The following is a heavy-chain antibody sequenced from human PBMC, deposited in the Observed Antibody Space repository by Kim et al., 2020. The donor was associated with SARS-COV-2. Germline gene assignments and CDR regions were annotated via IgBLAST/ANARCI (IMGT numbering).Heavy chain of an antibody. J-gene: IGHJ4*02. D-gene: IGHD3-22*01. CDR2: IYYSGST. CDR1: GGSISSSSYY. Sequence: SETLSLTCTVSGGSISSSSYYWSWIRQPPGKGLEWIGSIYYSGSTYYNPSLKSRVTISVDTSKNQFPLKLSSVTAADTAVYYCARALGGPVAYYYDSSGYYYFDYWGQGTLVTVSS. CDR3: ARALGGPVAYYYDSSGYYYFDY. V-gene: IGHV4-39*01.